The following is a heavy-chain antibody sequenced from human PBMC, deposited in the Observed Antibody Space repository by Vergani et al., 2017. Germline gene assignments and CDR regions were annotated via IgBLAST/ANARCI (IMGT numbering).Heavy chain of an antibody. CDR2: IIPILGIA. CDR1: GGPFSSYA. J-gene: IGHJ6*02. V-gene: IGHV1-69*09. Sequence: QLVQSGPEVKKPGTSVKVSCKASGGPFSSYAISWVRQDPGKGREWMGRIIPILGIANYAQKFQGRVTITADKSTSTAYMELSSLRSEDTAVYYCARGRGYGGNSGASYGMDVWGQGTTVTVSS. D-gene: IGHD4-23*01. CDR3: ARGRGYGGNSGASYGMDV.